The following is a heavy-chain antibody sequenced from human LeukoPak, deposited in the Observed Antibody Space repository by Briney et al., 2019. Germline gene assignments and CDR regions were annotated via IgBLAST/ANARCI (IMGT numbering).Heavy chain of an antibody. CDR3: ARTMVTAGHSYFDY. CDR1: GYTFTSYG. CDR2: ISAYNGNT. D-gene: IGHD3-10*01. V-gene: IGHV1-18*01. Sequence: ALVNVSCKASGYTFTSYGISWVRQAPGQGLEWMGWISAYNGNTNYAQKLQGRVSMTTDTSTSTVYMELRSLRSDDTAVYYCARTMVTAGHSYFDYWGQGTLVTVSS. J-gene: IGHJ4*02.